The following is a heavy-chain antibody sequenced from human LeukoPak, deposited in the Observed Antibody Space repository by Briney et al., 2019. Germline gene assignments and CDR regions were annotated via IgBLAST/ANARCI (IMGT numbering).Heavy chain of an antibody. Sequence: ASVKVSCKASGYTFTSYAMHWVRQAPGQRLEWMGWINAGNGNTKYSQEFQGRVTITRDTSVSTAYMELSSLRSEDMAVYYCARDIRYYYDSSGYSYAFDIWGQGTMVTVSS. V-gene: IGHV1-3*03. D-gene: IGHD3-22*01. J-gene: IGHJ3*02. CDR3: ARDIRYYYDSSGYSYAFDI. CDR1: GYTFTSYA. CDR2: INAGNGNT.